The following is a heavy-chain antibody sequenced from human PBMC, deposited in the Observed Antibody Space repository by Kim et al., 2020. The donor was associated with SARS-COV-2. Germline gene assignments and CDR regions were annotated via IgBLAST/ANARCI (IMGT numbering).Heavy chain of an antibody. J-gene: IGHJ4*02. CDR2: IYYSGSN. V-gene: IGHV4-39*01. Sequence: SETLSLTCTVSGGSISSSSYYWGWIRQPPGKGLEWIGCIYYSGSNYYNPSIKSRVTISVDTSKNQFSLKLSSVTAADTAVYYCGFTMVRGVFPSWGQGTLVPVSS. CDR1: GGSISSSSYY. CDR3: GFTMVRGVFPS. D-gene: IGHD3-10*01.